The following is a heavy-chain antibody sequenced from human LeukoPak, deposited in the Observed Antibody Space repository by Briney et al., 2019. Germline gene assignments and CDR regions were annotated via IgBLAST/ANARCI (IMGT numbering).Heavy chain of an antibody. J-gene: IGHJ4*02. D-gene: IGHD3-9*01. CDR3: ASTQSNHGILSGYFDY. Sequence: GRPLRLSCSASGLTFNSYAMQWLPPAPGKEREGVASLSNDATNQYHAHSVKGRFTITRDNSKNTLYLQMSSLGAEDTAVYDCASTQSNHGILSGYFDYWGQGMLVTVSS. V-gene: IGHV3-30*04. CDR1: GLTFNSYA. CDR2: LSNDATNQ.